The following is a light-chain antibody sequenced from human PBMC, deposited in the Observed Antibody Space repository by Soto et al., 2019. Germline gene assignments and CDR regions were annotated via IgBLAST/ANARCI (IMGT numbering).Light chain of an antibody. V-gene: IGKV3-20*01. Sequence: EIGLRRLPGPRFLPPGEKATPSSRAGQGVGNNNLAGYQHNPGQAPRLLIYAASGRATGIPDRFSGSGSGTDFTLTISRLEPEDFAVYHCQQYGSSPWTFGQGTKVEIK. CDR3: QQYGSSPWT. CDR2: AAS. J-gene: IGKJ1*01. CDR1: QGVGNNN.